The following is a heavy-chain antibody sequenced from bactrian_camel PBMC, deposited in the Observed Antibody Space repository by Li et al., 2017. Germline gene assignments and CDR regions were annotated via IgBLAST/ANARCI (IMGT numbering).Heavy chain of an antibody. CDR1: GRTDRSYS. D-gene: IGHD1*01. CDR3: AADLLLMRPLDASEYQY. J-gene: IGHJ4*01. V-gene: IGHV3-2*01. Sequence: HVQLVESGGGSVEAGGSLRLSCAASGRTDRSYSWGWLRQDPGKEREGVASIYTETDRTYYADSVKGRFAIWQDDAKNTVYLQINYLRPEDTAMHYCAADLLLMRPLDASEYQYWGQGTQVTVS. CDR2: IYTETDRT.